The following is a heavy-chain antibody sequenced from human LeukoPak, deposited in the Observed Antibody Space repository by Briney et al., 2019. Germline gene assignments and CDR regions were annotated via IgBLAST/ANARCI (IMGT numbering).Heavy chain of an antibody. D-gene: IGHD5-24*01. Sequence: GGTLRLSCAASGFTFTSYAMSWVRQAPGKGLVWVSAISGSGGSTYYAASVKGRFTISRDNSKSTLFLQMNSLRAEDTAVYYCAKDPRVGSRVATPCHWGQGTLVTVSS. CDR1: GFTFTSYA. CDR2: ISGSGGST. V-gene: IGHV3-23*01. J-gene: IGHJ4*02. CDR3: AKDPRVGSRVATPCH.